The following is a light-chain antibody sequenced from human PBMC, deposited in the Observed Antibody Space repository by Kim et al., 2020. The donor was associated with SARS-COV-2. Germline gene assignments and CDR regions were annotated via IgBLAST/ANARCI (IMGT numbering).Light chain of an antibody. J-gene: IGLJ2*01. CDR1: NSGSKN. CDR2: RDS. V-gene: IGLV3-9*01. CDR3: QVWDSSTV. Sequence: VSVALGQTARITCGGNNSGSKNVHWYQQKPGQAPVLVIYRDSNRPAGIPGRFSGSNSGNTATLTISRAQAGDEADYYCQVWDSSTVFGGGTQLTVL.